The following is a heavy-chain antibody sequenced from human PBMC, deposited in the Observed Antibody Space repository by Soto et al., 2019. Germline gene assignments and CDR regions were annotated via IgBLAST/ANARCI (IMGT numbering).Heavy chain of an antibody. J-gene: IGHJ4*02. V-gene: IGHV1-18*01. CDR3: ARYDYGGNSYPLIDY. CDR1: GYTFTSYG. Sequence: VASAQVSCEASGYTFTSYGISWVRQAPGQGLEWMGWISAYNGNTNYAQKLQGRVTMTTDTSTSTAYMELRSLRSDDTAVYYCARYDYGGNSYPLIDYWGQGTLVTSPQ. CDR2: ISAYNGNT. D-gene: IGHD4-17*01.